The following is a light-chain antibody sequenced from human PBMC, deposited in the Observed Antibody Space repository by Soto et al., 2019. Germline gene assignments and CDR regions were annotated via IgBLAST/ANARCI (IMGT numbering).Light chain of an antibody. CDR1: QSINNY. CDR2: TAF. CDR3: QQSFSTPIT. J-gene: IGKJ5*01. V-gene: IGKV1-39*01. Sequence: DIQMTQSPSSLSASVGDRVTITCRASQSINNYVNWYQQKPGQAPKLLIYTAFNLQSGVPSRFSGSASGTNFALTISSLQPEDFAIYFCQQSFSTPITFGQGTRLEIE.